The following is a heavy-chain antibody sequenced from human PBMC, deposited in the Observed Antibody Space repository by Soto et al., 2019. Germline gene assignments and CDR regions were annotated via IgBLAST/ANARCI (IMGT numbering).Heavy chain of an antibody. J-gene: IGHJ3*02. V-gene: IGHV3-73*01. Sequence: GGSLRLSCAASGFTFSGAAMHWVRQASGKGLEWVGRIRSKTNNYATVHAASVKGRFTISRDDSKNTAYLQMNSLKTEDTAVYYCSSYDYGDYFGGFDIWGQGTMVTVSS. D-gene: IGHD4-17*01. CDR2: IRSKTNNYAT. CDR3: SSYDYGDYFGGFDI. CDR1: GFTFSGAA.